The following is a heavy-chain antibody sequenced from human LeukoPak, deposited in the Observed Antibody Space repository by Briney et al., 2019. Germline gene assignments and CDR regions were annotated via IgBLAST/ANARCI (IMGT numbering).Heavy chain of an antibody. D-gene: IGHD3-22*01. Sequence: ASVKVSCKASGGTFSSYAISWVRQAPGQGLEWMGRIIPILGIANYAQKFRGRVTITADKSTSTAYMELSSLRSEDTAVYYCARNNPRDLEYYYDSSGYYYEAYFDYWGQGTLVTVSS. CDR2: IIPILGIA. V-gene: IGHV1-69*04. CDR1: GGTFSSYA. CDR3: ARNNPRDLEYYYDSSGYYYEAYFDY. J-gene: IGHJ4*02.